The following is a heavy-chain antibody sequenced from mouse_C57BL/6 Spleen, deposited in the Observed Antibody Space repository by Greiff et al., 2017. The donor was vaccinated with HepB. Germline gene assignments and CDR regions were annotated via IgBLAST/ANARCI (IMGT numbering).Heavy chain of an antibody. CDR3: ARENYGSSYFYFDY. J-gene: IGHJ2*01. V-gene: IGHV1-22*01. D-gene: IGHD1-1*01. CDR1: GYTFTDYN. Sequence: EVQLQQSGPELVKPGASVKMSCKASGYTFTDYNMHWVKQSHGKSLEWIGYINPNNGGTSYNQKFKGKATLTVNKSSSTAYMELRSLTSEDSAVYYCARENYGSSYFYFDYWGQGTTLTVSS. CDR2: INPNNGGT.